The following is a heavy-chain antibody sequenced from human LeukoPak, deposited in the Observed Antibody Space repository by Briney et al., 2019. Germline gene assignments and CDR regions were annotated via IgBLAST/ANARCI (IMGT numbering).Heavy chain of an antibody. CDR1: GGSISSGGYY. V-gene: IGHV4-31*03. CDR3: ARTWGHGYSYDY. Sequence: SETLSLTCTVSGGSISSGGYYWSWIRQHPGKGLEWIGYIHYSGSTYYNPSLKSRVTISVDTSKNQFSLKLSSVTAADTAVYYCARTWGHGYSYDYWGQGTLVTVSS. CDR2: IHYSGST. D-gene: IGHD5-24*01. J-gene: IGHJ4*02.